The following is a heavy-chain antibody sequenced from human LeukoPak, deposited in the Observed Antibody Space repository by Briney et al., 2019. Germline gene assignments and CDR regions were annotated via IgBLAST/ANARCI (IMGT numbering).Heavy chain of an antibody. Sequence: GGSLRLSCAASGFIFSTYWMSWVRQAPGNGLEWVANIKRDGSEKYYVDSVKGRFTISRDNAKNSLYLQMNSLRAEDTAVYYCARDSSPEYYDYVWGSYRPGPFDYWGQGTLVTVSS. V-gene: IGHV3-7*03. CDR2: IKRDGSEK. J-gene: IGHJ4*02. CDR3: ARDSSPEYYDYVWGSYRPGPFDY. D-gene: IGHD3-16*02. CDR1: GFIFSTYW.